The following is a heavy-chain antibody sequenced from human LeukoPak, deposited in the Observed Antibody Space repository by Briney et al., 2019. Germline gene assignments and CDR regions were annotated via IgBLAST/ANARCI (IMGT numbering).Heavy chain of an antibody. V-gene: IGHV4-38-2*02. Sequence: SETLSLTCTVSGHSIINSYYWGWIRQPPGKGLEWIGSIYHSGATYYNPSLKSRVTISVDTSKNQFSLKLNSVTAADTAIYYCARAVDSSGFSSFQYWGQGTLVTVSS. J-gene: IGHJ1*01. CDR2: IYHSGAT. D-gene: IGHD3-22*01. CDR3: ARAVDSSGFSSFQY. CDR1: GHSIINSYY.